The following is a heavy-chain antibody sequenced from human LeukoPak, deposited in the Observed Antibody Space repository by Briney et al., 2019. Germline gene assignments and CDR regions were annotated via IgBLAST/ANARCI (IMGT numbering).Heavy chain of an antibody. CDR1: GYTFSDYD. J-gene: IGHJ6*03. CDR3: ARVVMKAFYYYYMEV. D-gene: IGHD2-21*01. Sequence: GASVKVSCKASGYTFSDYDVNWVRQAPGQGLEWMGWMNPTSGDTGYAQKFQGRVTMTRSMSRNTAYMELSRLRSEDTAVYFCARVVMKAFYYYYMEVWGKGTTIIISS. CDR2: MNPTSGDT. V-gene: IGHV1-8*01.